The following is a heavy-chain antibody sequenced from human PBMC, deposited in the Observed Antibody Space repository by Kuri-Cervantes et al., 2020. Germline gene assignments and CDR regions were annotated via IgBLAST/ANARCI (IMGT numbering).Heavy chain of an antibody. D-gene: IGHD2-15*01. Sequence: GESLKISCAASGFTFSSYSMNWVRQAPGKGLEWVAVIWYDGSNKYYADSVKGRFTISRDNSKNTLYLQMNSLRAEDTAVYYCAREETGGFDYWGQGTLVTVSS. CDR3: AREETGGFDY. V-gene: IGHV3-33*08. J-gene: IGHJ4*02. CDR2: IWYDGSNK. CDR1: GFTFSSYS.